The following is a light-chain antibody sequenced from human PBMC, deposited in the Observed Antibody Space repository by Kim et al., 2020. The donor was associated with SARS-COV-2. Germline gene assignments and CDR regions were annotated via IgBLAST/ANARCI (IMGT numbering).Light chain of an antibody. Sequence: LSPGERATLSCRASQMVRSYVAGYQQKHGEAPRLLIYDAANRATSSPARLSGSGSGTDVTITISSLEHEDYAVYYCQQHNSWPRTFGQGTKVDIK. CDR2: DAA. V-gene: IGKV3-11*01. J-gene: IGKJ1*01. CDR3: QQHNSWPRT. CDR1: QMVRSY.